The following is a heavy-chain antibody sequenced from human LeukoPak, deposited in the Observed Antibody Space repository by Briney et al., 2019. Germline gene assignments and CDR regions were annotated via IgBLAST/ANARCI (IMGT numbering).Heavy chain of an antibody. V-gene: IGHV3-23*01. Sequence: GGSLRLSCAASGFSFSSNGMTWVRQAPGKGLEWVSGISGSGGRTDYADSVKGRFTISRDNSKNTLYLQMNSLRAEDTAVYFCAKRGVVIRVILVGFHKEAYYFDSWGQGALVTVSS. CDR1: GFSFSSNG. CDR2: ISGSGGRT. CDR3: AKRGVVIRVILVGFHKEAYYFDS. D-gene: IGHD3-22*01. J-gene: IGHJ4*02.